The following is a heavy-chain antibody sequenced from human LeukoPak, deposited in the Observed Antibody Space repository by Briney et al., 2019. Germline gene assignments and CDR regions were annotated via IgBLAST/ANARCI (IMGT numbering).Heavy chain of an antibody. CDR1: GFTFSSYG. CDR3: AKDGGEGFVDTAMVIERHFDY. J-gene: IGHJ4*02. Sequence: PGGSLRLSCAASGFTFSSYGMHWVRQAPGKGLEWVAVISYDGSNKYYADSVKGRFTISRDNSKNTLYLQMNSLRAEDTAVYYCAKDGGEGFVDTAMVIERHFDYWGQGTLVTVSS. V-gene: IGHV3-30*18. D-gene: IGHD5-18*01. CDR2: ISYDGSNK.